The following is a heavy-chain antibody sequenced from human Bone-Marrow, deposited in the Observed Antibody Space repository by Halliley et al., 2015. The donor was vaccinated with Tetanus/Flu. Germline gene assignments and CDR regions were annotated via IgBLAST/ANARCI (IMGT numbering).Heavy chain of an antibody. J-gene: IGHJ4*02. CDR3: AKGRDGYTPAAAY. CDR2: LSGAGGRI. Sequence: SGLSGAGGRIYHADSVKGRFTPSRDNSKNTLYLQMHSLRAGDTAVYYCAKGRDGYTPAAAYWGQGTLVTVSS. V-gene: IGHV3-23*01. D-gene: IGHD5-12*01.